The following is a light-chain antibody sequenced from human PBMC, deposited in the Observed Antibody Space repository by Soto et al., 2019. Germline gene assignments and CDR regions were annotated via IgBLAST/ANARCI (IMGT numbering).Light chain of an antibody. J-gene: IGLJ2*01. CDR2: RNN. CDR1: SSNIGSNY. Sequence: QSVLTQPTSASGTSGERVTISCSGSSSNIGSNYVYWYQQLPGTAPKLLIYRNNQRPPGVPDRFSGSKSGTSASLAISGLRSEDEADYYCAAWDDSLSGVVFGGGTKLTV. V-gene: IGLV1-47*01. CDR3: AAWDDSLSGVV.